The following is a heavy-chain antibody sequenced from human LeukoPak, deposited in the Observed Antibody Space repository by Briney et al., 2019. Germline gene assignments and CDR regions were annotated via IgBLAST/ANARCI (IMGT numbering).Heavy chain of an antibody. CDR2: ISSSSSYI. J-gene: IGHJ4*02. Sequence: GGPLRLSCAASGFTFSSYSMNWVRQAPGKGLEWVPSISSSSSYIYYADSVKGRFTISRDNAKNSLYLQMNSLRAEDTAVYYCARDHGIAARPLDYWGQGTLVTVSS. V-gene: IGHV3-21*01. CDR1: GFTFSSYS. CDR3: ARDHGIAARPLDY. D-gene: IGHD6-6*01.